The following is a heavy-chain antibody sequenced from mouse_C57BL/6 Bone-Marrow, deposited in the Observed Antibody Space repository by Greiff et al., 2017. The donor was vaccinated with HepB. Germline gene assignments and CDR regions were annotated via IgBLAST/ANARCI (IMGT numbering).Heavy chain of an antibody. D-gene: IGHD2-4*01. CDR2: IRSKSNNYAT. CDR3: VRDYPSFAY. J-gene: IGHJ3*01. V-gene: IGHV10-1*01. CDR1: GFSFNTYA. Sequence: EVKLVESGGGLVQPKGSLKLSCAASGFSFNTYAMNWVRQAPGKGLEWVARIRSKSNNYATYYADSVKDRFTISRDDSESMLYLQMNNLKTEDTAMYYCVRDYPSFAYWGQGPLVTVAA.